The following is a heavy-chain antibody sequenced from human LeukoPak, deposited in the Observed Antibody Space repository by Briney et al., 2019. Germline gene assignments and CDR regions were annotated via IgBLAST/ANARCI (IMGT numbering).Heavy chain of an antibody. CDR1: GFTVSSNY. D-gene: IGHD3-10*01. Sequence: GSLRLSCAASGFTVSSNYMSWVRQAPGKGLEWVSVIYSSGPIFYADSVKGRFTISRDSSKNALYLQMNSLRADDTAVYYCARHRGSYFDYWGQGSLVTVSS. V-gene: IGHV3-53*01. J-gene: IGHJ4*02. CDR2: IYSSGPI. CDR3: ARHRGSYFDY.